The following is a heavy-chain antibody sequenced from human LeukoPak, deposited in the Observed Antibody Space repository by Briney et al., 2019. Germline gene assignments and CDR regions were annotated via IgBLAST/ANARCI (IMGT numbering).Heavy chain of an antibody. D-gene: IGHD4-11*01. CDR3: AKDAERGFDFSNSLQS. Sequence: GGSLRLSCTTSGFTFSHYAMNWVRQAPGKGLEWVAVIWNDGSAKYYGDSVKGRFTIYRDNSKKTVYLQLSSLRVEDTAVYYCAKDAERGFDFSNSLQSWGQGTLVTVSS. V-gene: IGHV3-33*06. CDR1: GFTFSHYA. J-gene: IGHJ4*02. CDR2: IWNDGSAK.